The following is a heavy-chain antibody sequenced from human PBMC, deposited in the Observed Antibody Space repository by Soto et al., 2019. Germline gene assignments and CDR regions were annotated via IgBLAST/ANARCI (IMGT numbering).Heavy chain of an antibody. CDR2: INPESTTL. V-gene: IGHV3-74*01. D-gene: IGHD3-10*01. CDR3: TKDTFGARDS. Sequence: AQLVESGGGLVQPGGSLTLSCTASEITLNIYWMHWIRQAPGKGLVWVSRINPESTTLTYADSVTGRFTISRDSAKNTLYLQMNGLSAEDTAIYYCTKDTFGARDSWGQGTLVTVSS. J-gene: IGHJ4*02. CDR1: EITLNIYW.